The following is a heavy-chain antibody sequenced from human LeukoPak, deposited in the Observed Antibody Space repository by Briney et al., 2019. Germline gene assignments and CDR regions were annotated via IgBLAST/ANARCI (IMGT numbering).Heavy chain of an antibody. CDR3: ATAGTGESSSWISIFDY. D-gene: IGHD6-13*01. V-gene: IGHV3-33*01. CDR1: GLTFSSYG. Sequence: PGGSLRLSCAASGLTFSSYGMHWVRQAPGKGLEWVAIIWYDGSNKYYADSVKGRITVSRDDSKNTLYLQMNSLRAEDTAVYYCATAGTGESSSWISIFDYWGQGTLVTVSS. CDR2: IWYDGSNK. J-gene: IGHJ4*02.